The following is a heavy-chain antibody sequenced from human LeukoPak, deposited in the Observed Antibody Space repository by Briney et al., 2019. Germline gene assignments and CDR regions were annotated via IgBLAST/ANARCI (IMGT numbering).Heavy chain of an antibody. CDR1: VGSIRSYY. J-gene: IGHJ4*02. D-gene: IGHD3-16*02. Sequence: SETLSLTCTVSVGSIRSYYGSWVRHPAGRGLESNGHIYTSRSTNNIPSLKSRVTISVDKSKNQVSLKLSSVTAADTAVYYCGREPRYSGSFDYWGQGTLVTVSS. V-gene: IGHV4-4*07. CDR2: IYTSRST. CDR3: GREPRYSGSFDY.